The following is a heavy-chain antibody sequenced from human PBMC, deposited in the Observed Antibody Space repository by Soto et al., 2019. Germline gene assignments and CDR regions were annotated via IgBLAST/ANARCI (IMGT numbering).Heavy chain of an antibody. CDR1: GYTLTELS. J-gene: IGHJ4*02. CDR2: FDPEDGET. V-gene: IGHV1-24*01. CDR3: ATAAISGYYYVAGYFDY. D-gene: IGHD3-22*01. Sequence: ASVKVSCKVSGYTLTELSMHWVRQAPGKGLEWMGGFDPEDGETIYAQTFQGRVTITEDTSTDTAYMERSSLRSEDTAVYYCATAAISGYYYVAGYFDYWGQGTLVTVSS.